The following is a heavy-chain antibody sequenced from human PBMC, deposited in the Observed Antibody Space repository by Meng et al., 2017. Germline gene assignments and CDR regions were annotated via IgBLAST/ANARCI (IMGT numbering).Heavy chain of an antibody. J-gene: IGHJ4*02. CDR1: GFTFSSYD. CDR3: AGEGRVVGLESYFDY. V-gene: IGHV3-13*01. D-gene: IGHD2-15*01. Sequence: GESLKISCAASGFTFSSYDMHWVRQATGKGLEWVSAIGTAGDTYYPGSVKGRFTISREDAKNSLYLQLNSLRAGDTAVYYCAGEGRVVGLESYFDYWGQGTLVTVSS. CDR2: IGTAGDT.